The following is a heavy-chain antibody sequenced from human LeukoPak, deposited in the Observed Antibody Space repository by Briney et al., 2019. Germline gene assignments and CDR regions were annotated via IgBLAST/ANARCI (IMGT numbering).Heavy chain of an antibody. Sequence: PGGSLRLSCAASGFTFRSYAMNWVRQAPGKGLEWVSAISGSGSATYYADSVKGRFTISRDNSKNTLCLQMNSLRAEDTAVYYCAKDQYGEAFDIWGPGTMVTVSS. D-gene: IGHD4-17*01. CDR1: GFTFRSYA. CDR3: AKDQYGEAFDI. CDR2: ISGSGSAT. J-gene: IGHJ3*02. V-gene: IGHV3-23*01.